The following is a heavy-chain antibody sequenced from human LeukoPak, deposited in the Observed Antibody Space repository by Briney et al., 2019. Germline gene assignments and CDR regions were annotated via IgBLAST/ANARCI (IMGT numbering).Heavy chain of an antibody. J-gene: IGHJ4*02. V-gene: IGHV3-30*02. CDR3: AKDGGAYSYDY. CDR2: IRNDGNNK. CDR1: GFTFSNYE. Sequence: GGSLRLSCAASGFTFSNYEMNWVRQAPGKGLEGVAFIRNDGNNKYYTDSVKGRFIISRDNSKNTLYLQMNSLRAEDTAVYYCAKDGGAYSYDYWGQGTLVTVSS. D-gene: IGHD5-18*01.